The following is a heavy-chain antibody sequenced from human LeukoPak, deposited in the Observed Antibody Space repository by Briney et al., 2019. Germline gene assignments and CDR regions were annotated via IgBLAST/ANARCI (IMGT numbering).Heavy chain of an antibody. CDR1: GFTFSSYE. CDR2: ISSSGSTI. D-gene: IGHD3-9*01. J-gene: IGHJ4*02. Sequence: GGSLRLSRAASGFTFSSYEMNWVRQAPGKGLEWVSYISSSGSTIYYADSVKGRFTISRDNAKNSLYLQMNSLRAEDTAVYYCARATYYDILTGLDYWGQGTLVTVSS. CDR3: ARATYYDILTGLDY. V-gene: IGHV3-48*03.